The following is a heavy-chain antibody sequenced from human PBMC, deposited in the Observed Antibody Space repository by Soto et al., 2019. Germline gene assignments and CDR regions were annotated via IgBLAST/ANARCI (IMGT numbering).Heavy chain of an antibody. CDR2: INSDGSTT. CDR1: GFTFSTHW. D-gene: IGHD5-12*01. Sequence: EVQLLESGGGLIQPGGSLRLSCAASGFTFSTHWMHWVRQAPGKGLVWVSRINSDGSTTNYVDSVKGRFTISRDNAKNTVYLQMNSLRAEDTAVYDCARVPTGGYDWVWGQGTLVTVSS. J-gene: IGHJ4*02. V-gene: IGHV3-74*01. CDR3: ARVPTGGYDWV.